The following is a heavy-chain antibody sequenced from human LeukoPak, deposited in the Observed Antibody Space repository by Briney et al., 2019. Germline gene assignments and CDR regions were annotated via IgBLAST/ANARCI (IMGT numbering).Heavy chain of an antibody. D-gene: IGHD3-22*01. CDR2: FDPEDGET. CDR3: ATGGYDSSGLYFDY. CDR1: GYTLTELS. J-gene: IGHJ4*02. V-gene: IGHV1-24*01. Sequence: ASVKVSCKVSGYTLTELSMHWVRQAPGKGLEWMGGFDPEDGETIYAQKFQGRVTMTEDTFTDTAYMELSSLRSEDTAVYYCATGGYDSSGLYFDYWGQGTLVTVSS.